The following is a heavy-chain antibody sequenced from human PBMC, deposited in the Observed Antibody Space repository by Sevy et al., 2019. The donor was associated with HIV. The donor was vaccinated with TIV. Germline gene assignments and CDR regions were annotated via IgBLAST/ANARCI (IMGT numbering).Heavy chain of an antibody. V-gene: IGHV4-34*01. CDR3: ARYRVAGNFDY. Sequence: SETLSLTCAVYRGSFSGYYWSWIRQPPGKGLEWIGEINHSGSTNYNPSLKSRVTISVDTSKNQFSLKLSSVTAADTAVYYCARYRVAGNFDYWGQGTLVTVSS. CDR2: INHSGST. CDR1: RGSFSGYY. J-gene: IGHJ4*02. D-gene: IGHD6-19*01.